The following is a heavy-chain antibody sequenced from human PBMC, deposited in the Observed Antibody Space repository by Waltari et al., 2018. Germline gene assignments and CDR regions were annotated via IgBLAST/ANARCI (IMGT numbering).Heavy chain of an antibody. CDR2: ISGSRGRT. D-gene: IGHD3-10*01. V-gene: IGHV3-23*04. CDR1: GFTFSSYD. J-gene: IGHJ6*02. CDR3: AKDLSKYYGSGSYYNYYGMDV. Sequence: EVQLVESGGGLVQPGGSLRLSCAASGFTFSSYDMHWVRQATGKGLEWVSAISGSRGRTYDAESVNGQFTISRDNSKNTVYLQMNSLRDEDTAVDYGAKDLSKYYGSGSYYNYYGMDVWGQGTTVTVSS.